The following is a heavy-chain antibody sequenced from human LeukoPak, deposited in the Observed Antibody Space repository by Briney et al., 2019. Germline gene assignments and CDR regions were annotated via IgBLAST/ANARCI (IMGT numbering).Heavy chain of an antibody. CDR3: ARDVLGYSYGSDAFDI. J-gene: IGHJ3*02. Sequence: GGSLRLSCAVSGFTFSTYWMHWVRQAPGKGLVWVSRINTDGSTTSYADSVKGRFTISRDNAKNSLYLQMNSLRAEDTAVYYCARDVLGYSYGSDAFDIWGQGTMVTVSS. CDR1: GFTFSTYW. D-gene: IGHD5-18*01. CDR2: INTDGSTT. V-gene: IGHV3-74*01.